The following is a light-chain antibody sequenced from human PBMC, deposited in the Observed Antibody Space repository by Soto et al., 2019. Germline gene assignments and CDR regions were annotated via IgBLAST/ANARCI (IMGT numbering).Light chain of an antibody. CDR3: QQYKSYSAT. V-gene: IGKV1-5*01. CDR1: QSFSTW. CDR2: DAS. Sequence: DIQMTQSPSTLSASVVDRFTITFLASQSFSTWLAWYQQKPGKAPKLLIYDASSLASGVPFRFSGSGSGTEFTLTISSLQPDDFATYYCQQYKSYSATFGQGTKVDIK. J-gene: IGKJ1*01.